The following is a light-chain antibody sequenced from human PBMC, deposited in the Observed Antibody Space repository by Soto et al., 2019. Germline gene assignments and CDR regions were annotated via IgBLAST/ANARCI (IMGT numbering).Light chain of an antibody. CDR1: SSDVGGYSY. CDR2: DVT. Sequence: QSALTQPASVSGSPGQSITISCTGTSSDVGGYSYVSWFQQHPGKVPKLMIYDVTNRPSGVSNRFSASKSGNTASLTISGLQAEGEADYYCSSYAGSHNYVFGSGTKVTVL. CDR3: SSYAGSHNYV. J-gene: IGLJ1*01. V-gene: IGLV2-14*01.